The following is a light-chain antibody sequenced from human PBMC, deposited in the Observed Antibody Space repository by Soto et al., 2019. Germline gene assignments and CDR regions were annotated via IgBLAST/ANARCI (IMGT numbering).Light chain of an antibody. Sequence: DIVMTQSPDSLAVSLGERATINCKSSQRVVYSSNDKNFLTWYQQKPGQPPKLLIYWASTRESGFPDRFSGSGSGTDFTLNIRSPQAEDVAVYFFPPYYSTPWTFGQGTKVEIK. V-gene: IGKV4-1*01. CDR2: WAS. J-gene: IGKJ1*01. CDR1: QRVVYSSNDKNF. CDR3: PPYYSTPWT.